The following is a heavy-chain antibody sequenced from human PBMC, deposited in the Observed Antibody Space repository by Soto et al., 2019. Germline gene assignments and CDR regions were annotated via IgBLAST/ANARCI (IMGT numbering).Heavy chain of an antibody. CDR2: INSDGSST. Sequence: EVQLVESGGGLVQPGGSLRLSCAASGFTFSSYWMHWVRQAPGKGLVWVSRINSDGSSTNYADSVKGRFSISSDNAKNTLYMQMNSMSAEDTAVYYCAGNDGAGSYMANWCQGILVTVSS. CDR3: AGNDGAGSYMAN. D-gene: IGHD3-10*01. CDR1: GFTFSSYW. J-gene: IGHJ4*02. V-gene: IGHV3-74*01.